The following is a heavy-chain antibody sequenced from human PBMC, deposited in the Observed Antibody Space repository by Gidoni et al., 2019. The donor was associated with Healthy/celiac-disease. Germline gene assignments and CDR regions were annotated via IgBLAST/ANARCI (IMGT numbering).Heavy chain of an antibody. CDR3: ARESSRVGFDY. CDR2: ICYDGSNK. Sequence: QVQLLESGGGVVQPGRSLRLSCAASGFTFSSYGMHWVRQAPGKGLEWVAVICYDGSNKYYADSVKGRFTISRDNSKITLYLQMNSLRAEDTAVYYCARESSRVGFDYWGQGTLVTVSS. V-gene: IGHV3-33*01. D-gene: IGHD6-13*01. J-gene: IGHJ4*02. CDR1: GFTFSSYG.